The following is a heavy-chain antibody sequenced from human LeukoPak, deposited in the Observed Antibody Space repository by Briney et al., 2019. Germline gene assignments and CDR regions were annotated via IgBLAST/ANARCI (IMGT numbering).Heavy chain of an antibody. CDR2: INPNSGGT. D-gene: IGHD6-13*01. J-gene: IGHJ3*02. Sequence: GASVKVSCKASGYTFTGYYMHWVRQAPGQGLEWLGWINPNSGGTNYAQKFQGRVTMTRDTSISTAYMELSRLRSDDTAVYYCAGERIAAAGAFDIWGQGTMVTVSS. V-gene: IGHV1-2*02. CDR3: AGERIAAAGAFDI. CDR1: GYTFTGYY.